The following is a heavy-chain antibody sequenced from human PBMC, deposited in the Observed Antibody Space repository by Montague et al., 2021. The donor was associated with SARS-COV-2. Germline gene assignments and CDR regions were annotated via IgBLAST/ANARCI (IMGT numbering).Heavy chain of an antibody. CDR1: GFTFSSYA. J-gene: IGHJ3*02. Sequence: SLRLSCAASGFTFSSYALHWVRQAPGKGLEWVADISHEGSYKYYADSVKGRFTISRDNAKNTLYLQMNSLRAEDTAVYYCARRENHAFDIWGQGTMVTVSS. CDR3: ARRENHAFDI. D-gene: IGHD1-14*01. CDR2: ISHEGSYK. V-gene: IGHV3-30*04.